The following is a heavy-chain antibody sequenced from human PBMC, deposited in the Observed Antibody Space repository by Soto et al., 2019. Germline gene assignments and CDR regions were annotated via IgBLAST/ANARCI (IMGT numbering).Heavy chain of an antibody. Sequence: ASVKVSCKASGYTFTSYYMHWVRQAPGQGLEWMGIINPSGGSTSYAQKFQGRVTMTRDTSTSTVYMELSSLRSEDTAVYYCSRVLLVVAATDSYYYGMDVWGQGTTVTVSS. CDR3: SRVLLVVAATDSYYYGMDV. D-gene: IGHD2-15*01. V-gene: IGHV1-46*01. J-gene: IGHJ6*02. CDR2: INPSGGST. CDR1: GYTFTSYY.